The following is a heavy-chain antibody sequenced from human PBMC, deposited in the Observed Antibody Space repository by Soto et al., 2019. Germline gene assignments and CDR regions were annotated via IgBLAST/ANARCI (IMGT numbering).Heavy chain of an antibody. J-gene: IGHJ6*02. CDR2: ISYDGSNK. Sequence: GGSLRLSCAASGFTFSSYGMHWVRQAPGKGLEWVAVISYDGSNKYYADSVKGRFTISRDNSKNTLYLQMNSLRAEDTAVYYCAGGYDSSGYYNYYYYYGMDVWGQGTTVTVSS. V-gene: IGHV3-30*03. CDR3: AGGYDSSGYYNYYYYYGMDV. CDR1: GFTFSSYG. D-gene: IGHD3-22*01.